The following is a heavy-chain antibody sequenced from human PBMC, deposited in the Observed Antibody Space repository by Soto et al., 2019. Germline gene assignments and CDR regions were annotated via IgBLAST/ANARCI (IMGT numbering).Heavy chain of an antibody. Sequence: VSCKASGYTFTNYGTSWVRQAPGQGLEWMGWISANNGNTHYAQKFQGRVTMTTETSTSTVYMELRSLRSDDTAVYYCARAGSSLGYAMDVWGRGTTVTVSS. CDR1: GYTFTNYG. J-gene: IGHJ6*02. CDR2: ISANNGNT. D-gene: IGHD3-10*01. CDR3: ARAGSSLGYAMDV. V-gene: IGHV1-18*04.